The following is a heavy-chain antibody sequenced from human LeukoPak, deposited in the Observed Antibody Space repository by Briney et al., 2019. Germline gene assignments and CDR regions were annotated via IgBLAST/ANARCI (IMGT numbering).Heavy chain of an antibody. Sequence: GGSLRLSCPASGFTFSSYWMHWVRQAPGKGLVWVSRTKSDGSSTSYADSVKGRFTISRDNAKNTLYLQMNSLRAEDTAVYYCAREYGFGSGSYYPWGQGTLVTVSS. CDR1: GFTFSSYW. J-gene: IGHJ5*02. D-gene: IGHD3-10*01. V-gene: IGHV3-74*01. CDR3: AREYGFGSGSYYP. CDR2: TKSDGSST.